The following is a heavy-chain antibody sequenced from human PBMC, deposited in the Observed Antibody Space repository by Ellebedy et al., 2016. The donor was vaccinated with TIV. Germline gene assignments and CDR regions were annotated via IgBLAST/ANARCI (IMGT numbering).Heavy chain of an antibody. V-gene: IGHV4-59*12. D-gene: IGHD3-10*01. Sequence: SETLSLTCTVSGGSISSYYWSWIRQPPGKGLEWIGYIYYSGSTNYNPSLKSRVTISVDTSKNQFSLKLSSVTAADTAVYYCARVMVRGVIRPYYYGMDVWGQGTTVTVSS. J-gene: IGHJ6*02. CDR1: GGSISSYY. CDR2: IYYSGST. CDR3: ARVMVRGVIRPYYYGMDV.